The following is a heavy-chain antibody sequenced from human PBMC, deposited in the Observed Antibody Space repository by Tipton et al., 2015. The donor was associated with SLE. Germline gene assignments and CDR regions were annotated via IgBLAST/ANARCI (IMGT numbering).Heavy chain of an antibody. J-gene: IGHJ4*02. CDR2: TYYRSKWYN. V-gene: IGHV6-1*01. D-gene: IGHD3-22*01. Sequence: PGLVKPSQTLSLTCAISGDSVSSNSAAWNWIRQSPSRGLEWLGRTYYRSKWYNDYAVSVKSRITINPDTSKNQFSLQLNSVTAADMAVYYCARVRPRYYDSSGFLDYWGQGTLVTVSS. CDR3: ARVRPRYYDSSGFLDY. CDR1: GDSVSSNSAA.